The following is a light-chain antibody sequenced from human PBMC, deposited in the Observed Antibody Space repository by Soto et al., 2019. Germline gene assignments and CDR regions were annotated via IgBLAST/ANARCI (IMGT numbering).Light chain of an antibody. CDR3: QQYTNWPKT. CDR2: GAS. CDR1: QSVSRN. Sequence: EIGMTQSPATLSVSPGESATLSCRASQSVSRNLVWYQRKPGQAPRLLIYGASTRATGIPERFSGSGSGTEFTLTISSLQSEDFAVYYCQQYTNWPKTFGQGTKVDIK. V-gene: IGKV3D-15*01. J-gene: IGKJ1*01.